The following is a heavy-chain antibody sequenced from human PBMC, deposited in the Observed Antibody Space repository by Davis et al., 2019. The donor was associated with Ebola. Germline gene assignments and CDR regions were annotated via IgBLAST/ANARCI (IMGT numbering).Heavy chain of an antibody. CDR1: GFTFSSYA. Sequence: GGSLRLSCAASGFTFSSYAMSWVRQAPGKGLEWVAVIYSGGSTYYADSVKGRFTISRDNSKNTLYLQMNSLRAEDTAVYYCARDGPGSGYDYWGQGTLVTVSS. CDR2: IYSGGST. CDR3: ARDGPGSGYDY. J-gene: IGHJ4*02. V-gene: IGHV3-66*01. D-gene: IGHD3-22*01.